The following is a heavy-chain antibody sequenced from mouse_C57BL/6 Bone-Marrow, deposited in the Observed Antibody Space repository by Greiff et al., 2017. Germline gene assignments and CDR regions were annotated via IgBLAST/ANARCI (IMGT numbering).Heavy chain of an antibody. CDR1: GFNIKDDY. Sequence: VQLQQSGAELVRPGASVKLSCTASGFNIKDDYMHWVKQRPEQGLEWIGWIDPENGDTEYASKFQGKATITADTSSNTAYLQLSSLPSEDTAVYYCTFYYYGSSSCWYFDVWGTGTTVTVSS. CDR2: IDPENGDT. V-gene: IGHV14-4*01. D-gene: IGHD1-1*01. CDR3: TFYYYGSSSCWYFDV. J-gene: IGHJ1*03.